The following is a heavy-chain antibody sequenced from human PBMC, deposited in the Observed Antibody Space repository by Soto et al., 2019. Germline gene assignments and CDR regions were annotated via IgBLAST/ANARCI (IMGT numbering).Heavy chain of an antibody. D-gene: IGHD5-12*01. Sequence: SETLSLTCTVSGGSISTYYWSWIRQPPGKGLEWIGYINYSGIANYNPSLKSRVTISVDTSKNQFSLKLSSVTAADTAVYYCARDATSGTLYSWFDPWGQGTTITVSS. V-gene: IGHV4-59*01. CDR3: ARDATSGTLYSWFDP. CDR2: INYSGIA. CDR1: GGSISTYY. J-gene: IGHJ5*02.